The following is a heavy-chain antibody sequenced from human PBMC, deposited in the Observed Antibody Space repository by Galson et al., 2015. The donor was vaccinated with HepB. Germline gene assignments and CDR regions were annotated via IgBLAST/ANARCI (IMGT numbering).Heavy chain of an antibody. Sequence: SVKVSCKASGYTFTSYGISWVRQAPGQGLEWMGWISAYNGNTNYAQKLQGRVTMTTDTSTSTAYMELRSLRSDDTAVYYCARGHDQIDSSSGWFFGWYYYYGMDVWGQGTTVTVSS. D-gene: IGHD6-19*01. V-gene: IGHV1-18*01. CDR2: ISAYNGNT. J-gene: IGHJ6*02. CDR1: GYTFTSYG. CDR3: ARGHDQIDSSSGWFFGWYYYYGMDV.